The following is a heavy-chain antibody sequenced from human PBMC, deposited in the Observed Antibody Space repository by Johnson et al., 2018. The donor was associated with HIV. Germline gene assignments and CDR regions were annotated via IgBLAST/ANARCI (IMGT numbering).Heavy chain of an antibody. Sequence: MLLVESGGGVVQPGRSLRLSCAASGFTVSSNYMSWVRQAPGKGLEWVSVIYSGGSTYYADSVKGRFTISRDNAKNSLYLQMNSLRAEDTAVYYCASRYTVDAFDIWGQGTMVTVSS. D-gene: IGHD1-1*01. CDR2: IYSGGST. CDR3: ASRYTVDAFDI. J-gene: IGHJ3*02. V-gene: IGHV3-66*01. CDR1: GFTVSSNY.